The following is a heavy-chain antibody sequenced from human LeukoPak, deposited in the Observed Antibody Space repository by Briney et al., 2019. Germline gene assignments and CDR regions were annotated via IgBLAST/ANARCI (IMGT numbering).Heavy chain of an antibody. D-gene: IGHD3-10*01. Sequence: NAGEPLMISCMGSGYRLTSYWIGGVRQMPGEGLEWMGIVYPGDSDSRYSASFQGHVSISADKSLSTAYLQWSSLKASDTAIYYCARQPYGSWSYGMDVWGKGTTVTVSS. CDR3: ARQPYGSWSYGMDV. CDR2: VYPGDSDS. CDR1: GYRLTSYW. V-gene: IGHV5-51*01. J-gene: IGHJ6*04.